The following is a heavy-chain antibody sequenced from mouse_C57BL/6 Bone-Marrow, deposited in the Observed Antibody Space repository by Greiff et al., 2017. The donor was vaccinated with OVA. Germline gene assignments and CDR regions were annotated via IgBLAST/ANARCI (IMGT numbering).Heavy chain of an antibody. D-gene: IGHD4-1*01. V-gene: IGHV1-7*01. CDR3: ARGANWALFAY. Sequence: QVQLQQSGAELAKPGASVKLSCKASGYTFTSYWMHWVKQRPGQGLEWIGYINPSSGYTKYNQKFKVKATLTADKSSSTAYMQLSSLTYEDSAVYYCARGANWALFAYWGQGTLVTVSA. CDR1: GYTFTSYW. CDR2: INPSSGYT. J-gene: IGHJ3*01.